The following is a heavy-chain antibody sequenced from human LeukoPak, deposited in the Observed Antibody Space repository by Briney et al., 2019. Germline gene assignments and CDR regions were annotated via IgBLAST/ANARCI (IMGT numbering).Heavy chain of an antibody. D-gene: IGHD2-8*01. Sequence: ASVKVSCKASGYTFTSYYMHWVRQAPGQGLEWMGIINPSGGSTSYAQKFQGRVTMTRDTSTSTVYMELSSLRSEDTAVYYCARDRSLKRYCTNRVCYTKGWFDPWGQGTLVTVSS. CDR1: GYTFTSYY. J-gene: IGHJ5*02. CDR3: ARDRSLKRYCTNRVCYTKGWFDP. CDR2: INPSGGST. V-gene: IGHV1-46*01.